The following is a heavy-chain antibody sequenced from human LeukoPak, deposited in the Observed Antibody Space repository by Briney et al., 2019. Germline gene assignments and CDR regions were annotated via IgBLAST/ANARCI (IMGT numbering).Heavy chain of an antibody. J-gene: IGHJ4*02. Sequence: SETLSLTCTVSGGSISGFHWSWIRQPPGKGLEWIGYIYYSGSTNYNPSLKSRVTISVDTSKNQFSLKLSSVTAADTAVYYCASFSDYHKYFNYWGQGTLVTVSS. V-gene: IGHV4-59*01. CDR1: GGSISGFH. D-gene: IGHD3-22*01. CDR2: IYYSGST. CDR3: ASFSDYHKYFNY.